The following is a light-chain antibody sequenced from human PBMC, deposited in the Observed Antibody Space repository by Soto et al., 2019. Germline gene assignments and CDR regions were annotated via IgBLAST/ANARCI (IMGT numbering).Light chain of an antibody. Sequence: QSALTQPASVSGSPGQSITISCTGTSSDVGGYDFVSWYQQHPAKAPRLIISEVTNRPSGVSYRFSVSKSGNTASLTISGLQAEDEADYFCSSFTSRDTLLFGGGTKLTVL. CDR1: SSDVGGYDF. CDR3: SSFTSRDTLL. J-gene: IGLJ3*02. CDR2: EVT. V-gene: IGLV2-14*01.